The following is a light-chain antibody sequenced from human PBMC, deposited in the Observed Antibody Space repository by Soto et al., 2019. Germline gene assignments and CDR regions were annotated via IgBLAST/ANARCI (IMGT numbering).Light chain of an antibody. J-gene: IGLJ1*01. CDR1: SADVGGYNY. Sequence: QSALTQPASVSGSPGQSITISCTGTSADVGGYNYVSWYQHHPGKAPKLIIYEVTSRPSGISDRFSGSKSGNTASLTISGLQAQDEADYFCSSYTSSSTYVFATGTKLTVL. CDR2: EVT. CDR3: SSYTSSSTYV. V-gene: IGLV2-14*01.